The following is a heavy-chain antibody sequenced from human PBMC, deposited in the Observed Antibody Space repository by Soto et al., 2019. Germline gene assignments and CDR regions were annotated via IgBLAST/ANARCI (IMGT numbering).Heavy chain of an antibody. CDR2: VYYTGTT. V-gene: IGHV4-59*08. CDR1: GGSIDSYY. Sequence: QVQLQESGPGLVKPSETLSLTCTVSGGSIDSYYWTWIRQPPGKGLEWIGYVYYTGTTTYSPSLKSRVTISVDTSMNLICLKLSSVTAADTAFYYCARLGGYYQSLDTWGQGTLVTVSS. CDR3: ARLGGYYQSLDT. J-gene: IGHJ5*02. D-gene: IGHD3-22*01.